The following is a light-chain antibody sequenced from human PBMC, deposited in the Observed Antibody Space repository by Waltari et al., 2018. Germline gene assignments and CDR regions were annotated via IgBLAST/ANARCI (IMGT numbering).Light chain of an antibody. CDR1: QSVSQY. J-gene: IGKJ1*01. CDR2: AAS. Sequence: EVVLTQSPGTLSLSPGERATLSCRASQSVSQYLAWYKPRPGQAPRLLIYAASTRATGVPDRFSGSGFGTDFSLTISRLEPEDFAVYYCQNHERLPATFGQGTKVEIK. V-gene: IGKV3-20*01. CDR3: QNHERLPAT.